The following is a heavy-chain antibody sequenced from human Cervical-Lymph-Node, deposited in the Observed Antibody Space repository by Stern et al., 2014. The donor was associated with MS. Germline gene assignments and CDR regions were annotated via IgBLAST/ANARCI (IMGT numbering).Heavy chain of an antibody. D-gene: IGHD1-1*01. J-gene: IGHJ4*02. CDR2: ITNVRSA. Sequence: EVQLVQSGGGVIQPGGSLRLSCTASGFTVSRDYMTRVRQDPGKGLERVSLITNVRSAFYTDSVKGRFPISRDDSKNTVYLHMTSLRAEDTAMYYCARDTSSPERSDWWGQGTLVTVSS. V-gene: IGHV3-53*01. CDR1: GFTVSRDY. CDR3: ARDTSSPERSDW.